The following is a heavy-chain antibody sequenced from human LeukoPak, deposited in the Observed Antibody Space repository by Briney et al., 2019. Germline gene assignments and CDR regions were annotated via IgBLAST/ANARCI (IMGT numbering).Heavy chain of an antibody. CDR3: ARGPGRWLQLRGVYYFDY. Sequence: PSETLSLTCTVSGGSISSGGYYWSWIRQHPGKGLEWIGYIYYSGSTYYNPSLKSRVTISVDTSKNQFSLKLSSVTAADTAVYYCARGPGRWLQLRGVYYFDYWGQGTLVTVSS. CDR2: IYYSGST. CDR1: GGSISSGGYY. J-gene: IGHJ4*02. D-gene: IGHD5-24*01. V-gene: IGHV4-31*03.